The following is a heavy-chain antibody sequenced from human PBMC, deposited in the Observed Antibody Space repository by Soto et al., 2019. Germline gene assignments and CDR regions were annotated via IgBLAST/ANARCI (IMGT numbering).Heavy chain of an antibody. CDR1: GYTFTSYD. V-gene: IGHV1-8*01. J-gene: IGHJ5*02. CDR3: TSGDL. CDR2: MTPSTGNT. Sequence: QVHLVQSGAEVKKPGASVTVSCKASGYTFTSYDINWVRQASGQGLEWMGFMTPSTGNTGYSHKLQGRVTLTRSTSMTTAYWELNSLTPEDTAVYYCTSGDLWGHGTLVTVSS.